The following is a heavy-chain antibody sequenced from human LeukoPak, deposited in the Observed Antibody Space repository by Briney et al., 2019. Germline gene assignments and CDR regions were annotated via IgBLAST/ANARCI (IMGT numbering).Heavy chain of an antibody. D-gene: IGHD3-22*01. V-gene: IGHV3-48*01. CDR1: GFTFSSYS. J-gene: IGHJ4*02. CDR2: ISTSSSAT. CDR3: ARDRNPLRTYYYDSSGYYV. Sequence: GGSLTLSRAASGFTFSSYSMNWVRQAPGKGLEWVSYISTSSSATYYADSVKGRFTISRDDAKNSLYLHMNSLRAEDTAVYYCARDRNPLRTYYYDSSGYYVWSQGTLATVSS.